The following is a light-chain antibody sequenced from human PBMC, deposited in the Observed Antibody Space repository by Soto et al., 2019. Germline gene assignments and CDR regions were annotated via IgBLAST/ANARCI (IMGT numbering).Light chain of an antibody. CDR3: QQRDIWPPLT. CDR2: DAT. CDR1: QSVGIY. Sequence: VLTQSPVTLSLSPGETATLFCKASQSVGIYLGWFQQKPGQAPRVLIYDATNRAGGVPDRFSGSGSGTDFTLPISSLEAEDSAVYYCQQRDIWPPLTFGGGNKLEIK. J-gene: IGKJ4*01. V-gene: IGKV3-11*01.